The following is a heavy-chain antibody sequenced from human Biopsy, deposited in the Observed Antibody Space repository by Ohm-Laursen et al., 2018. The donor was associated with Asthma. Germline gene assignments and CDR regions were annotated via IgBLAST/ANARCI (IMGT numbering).Heavy chain of an antibody. CDR1: GGSMTPTSHY. CDR3: ARRITIFGVVQKDHGMDA. V-gene: IGHV4-39*01. CDR2: ISYGGKT. J-gene: IGHJ6*02. D-gene: IGHD3-3*01. Sequence: SETLSLTCAVSGGSMTPTSHYWDWIRQAPGKELEWIGYISYGGKTSYNPSLKNRVTISRDTSKNQFSLRLTSVTVADTAVYFCARRITIFGVVQKDHGMDAWGQGTTVIVSS.